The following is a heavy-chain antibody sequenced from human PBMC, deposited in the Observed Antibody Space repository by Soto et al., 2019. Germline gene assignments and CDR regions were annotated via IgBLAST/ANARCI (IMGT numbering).Heavy chain of an antibody. Sequence: GGSLRLSCAASGFSVSSNYMNWVRQAPGKGLEWVSIIHNGGETYYADSVKDRFTVSRDNSKNTVFLQMNSLRVEDTAVYYCARDSWSQYWGQGTRVTVS. V-gene: IGHV3-66*01. CDR1: GFSVSSNY. CDR2: IHNGGET. D-gene: IGHD2-15*01. J-gene: IGHJ1*01. CDR3: ARDSWSQY.